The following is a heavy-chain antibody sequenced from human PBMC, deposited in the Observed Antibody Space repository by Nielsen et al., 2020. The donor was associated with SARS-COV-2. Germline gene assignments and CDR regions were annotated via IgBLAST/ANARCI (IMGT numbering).Heavy chain of an antibody. CDR2: IYYNVGT. J-gene: IGHJ3*02. CDR3: ATTSTADAFDI. V-gene: IGHV4-30-4*01. Sequence: WIRQPPGKGLEWIGYIYYNVGTYYSPSLKSRVTISVDTSKNQFSLKLSSVTAADTAVYYCATTSTADAFDIWGQGTMVTVSS. D-gene: IGHD2-2*01.